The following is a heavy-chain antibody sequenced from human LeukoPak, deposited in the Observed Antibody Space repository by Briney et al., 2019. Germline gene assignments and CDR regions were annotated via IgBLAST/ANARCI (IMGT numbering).Heavy chain of an antibody. V-gene: IGHV1-69*02. Sequence: SVKVSCKASGGTFSSYTISCLRQSPGQGLGWMGRFIPFLGIANYAQKFQARVTITADKTTSTAYMELSSLRSEDTAVYYCARALSVAGTVYYYGMDVWGQGTTVTVSS. CDR3: ARALSVAGTVYYYGMDV. CDR1: GGTFSSYT. CDR2: FIPFLGIA. J-gene: IGHJ6*02. D-gene: IGHD6-19*01.